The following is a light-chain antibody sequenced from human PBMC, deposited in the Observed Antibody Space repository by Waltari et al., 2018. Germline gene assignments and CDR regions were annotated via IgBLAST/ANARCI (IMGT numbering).Light chain of an antibody. CDR2: DAS. Sequence: EIGMTQSPATLSMSPGERATLSCRASQSVSSNLAWYQQKPGQAPRLLIYDASTRATGIPARFSGSGSGTEFTLTISSLQSEDFAVYYCQQYNNWPPFTFGPGTKVDIK. CDR1: QSVSSN. CDR3: QQYNNWPPFT. J-gene: IGKJ3*01. V-gene: IGKV3-15*01.